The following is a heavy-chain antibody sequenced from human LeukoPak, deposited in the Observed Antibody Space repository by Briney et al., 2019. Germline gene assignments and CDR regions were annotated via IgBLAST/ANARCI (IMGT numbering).Heavy chain of an antibody. CDR2: ISHSGST. J-gene: IGHJ4*02. CDR1: GGSFSGYY. CDR3: ARANVLRYFDWLLPHPFDY. V-gene: IGHV4-34*01. Sequence: SETLSLTCAVYGGSFSGYYWSWIRQPPGKGLEWIGEISHSGSTNYNPSLKSRVTISVDTSKNQFSLKLSSVTAADTAVYYCARANVLRYFDWLLPHPFDYWGQGTLVTVSS. D-gene: IGHD3-9*01.